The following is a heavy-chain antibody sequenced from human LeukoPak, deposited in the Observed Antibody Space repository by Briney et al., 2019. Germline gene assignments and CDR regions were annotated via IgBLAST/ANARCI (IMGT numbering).Heavy chain of an antibody. CDR2: IYHSGST. V-gene: IGHV4-30-2*01. D-gene: IGHD5-18*01. CDR3: ASMSGYPHGPY. J-gene: IGHJ4*02. Sequence: SETLSLTCTVSGGSLSRGGYYGRWARLPGGKGLEWIGYIYHSGSTYYNPALKSRVTISVDRPKNQFSLKLSSVTAAATAVYYCASMSGYPHGPYWGQGTLVTVSS. CDR1: GGSLSRGGYY.